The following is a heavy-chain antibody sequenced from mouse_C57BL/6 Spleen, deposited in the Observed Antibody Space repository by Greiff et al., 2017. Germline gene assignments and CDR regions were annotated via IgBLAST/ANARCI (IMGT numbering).Heavy chain of an antibody. CDR3: ALYYYGSSYDYFDY. CDR2: ISYDGSN. Sequence: ESGPGLVKPSQSLSLTCSVTGYSITSGYYWNWIRQFPGNKLEWMGYISYDGSNNYNPSLKNRISITPDTSKNQFFLKLNSVTTEDTATYYCALYYYGSSYDYFDYWGQGTTLTVSS. J-gene: IGHJ2*01. D-gene: IGHD1-1*01. CDR1: GYSITSGYY. V-gene: IGHV3-6*01.